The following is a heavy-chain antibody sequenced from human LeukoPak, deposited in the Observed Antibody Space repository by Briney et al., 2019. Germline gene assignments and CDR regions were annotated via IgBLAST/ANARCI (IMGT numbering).Heavy chain of an antibody. J-gene: IGHJ5*02. D-gene: IGHD4-17*01. CDR3: ASLYGDYSFDP. V-gene: IGHV1-69*05. Sequence: SVKVSCKASGGTFSSYAISWVRQPPGQGLEWMGRIIPIFGTANYAQKFQGRVTITTDESTSTAYMELSSLRSEDTAVYYCASLYGDYSFDPWGQGTLVTVSS. CDR2: IIPIFGTA. CDR1: GGTFSSYA.